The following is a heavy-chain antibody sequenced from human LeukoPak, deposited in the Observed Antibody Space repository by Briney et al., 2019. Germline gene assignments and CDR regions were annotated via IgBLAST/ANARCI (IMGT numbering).Heavy chain of an antibody. CDR3: ARENRRYSSGWYRGHDY. J-gene: IGHJ4*02. Sequence: GSLRLSCAASGLTFSIFSMHWVRPAPGKGLGWGAVLSYDGNNKYYEDSVKGRFTISRDNSKNTLYLQMNSLRAEDTAVYYCARENRRYSSGWYRGHDYWGQGTLVTVSS. CDR2: LSYDGNNK. V-gene: IGHV3-30-3*01. CDR1: GLTFSIFS. D-gene: IGHD6-19*01.